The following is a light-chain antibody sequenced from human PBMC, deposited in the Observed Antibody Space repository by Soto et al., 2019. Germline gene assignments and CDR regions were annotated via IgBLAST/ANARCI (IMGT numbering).Light chain of an antibody. CDR2: DAS. CDR3: QQRNDWRRGT. CDR1: QRVYRS. J-gene: IGKJ5*01. Sequence: EIVLTQSPATLSLSPGERATLSCRASQRVYRSLAWYQQKPGQAPRLLIYDASNRATGVQARFSGSGSGTDFTLTISSLEPEDFAVYYCQQRNDWRRGTFGQGTRLENK. V-gene: IGKV3-11*01.